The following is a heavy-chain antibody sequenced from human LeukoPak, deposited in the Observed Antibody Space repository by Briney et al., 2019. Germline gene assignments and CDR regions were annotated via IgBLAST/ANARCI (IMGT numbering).Heavy chain of an antibody. J-gene: IGHJ4*02. V-gene: IGHV4-39*01. CDR1: GGSIIRTDSY. CDR3: ARNRSDCSGGSCSFTGFDY. Sequence: SETLSLTCAVSGGSIIRTDSYWGRIRQSPGKGLEWIGSIYYSGSTHYNPSLKSRLTISVDTSKNEFSLGLRFVTIADTAVYYCARNRSDCSGGSCSFTGFDYWGQGTLVSVSS. CDR2: IYYSGST. D-gene: IGHD2-15*01.